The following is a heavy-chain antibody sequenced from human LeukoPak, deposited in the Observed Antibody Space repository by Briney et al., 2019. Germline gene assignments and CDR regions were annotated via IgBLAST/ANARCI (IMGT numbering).Heavy chain of an antibody. CDR3: ARDLEAMVRGVINRDDMDV. Sequence: GGSLRLSCAASGFTFSSYEMNWVRQAPGKGLEWVSYISSSGSTIYYADSVKGRFTISRDNAKNSLYLQMNSLRAEDTAVYYCARDLEAMVRGVINRDDMDVWGKGTTVTISS. D-gene: IGHD3-10*01. CDR2: ISSSGSTI. J-gene: IGHJ6*03. V-gene: IGHV3-48*03. CDR1: GFTFSSYE.